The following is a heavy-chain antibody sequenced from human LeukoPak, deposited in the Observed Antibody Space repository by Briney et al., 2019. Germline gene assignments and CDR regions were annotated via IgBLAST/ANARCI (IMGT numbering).Heavy chain of an antibody. V-gene: IGHV4-4*07. J-gene: IGHJ6*03. Sequence: SETLSLTCTVSGGSISSYYWSWIRQPAGKGLEWIGRIYTSGSTNYNPSLKSRVTISVDTSKNQFSLKLSSVTAADTAVYYCARFEAYPLYYYYYMDVWGKGTTVTVSS. CDR3: ARFEAYPLYYYYYMDV. CDR2: IYTSGST. CDR1: GGSISSYY.